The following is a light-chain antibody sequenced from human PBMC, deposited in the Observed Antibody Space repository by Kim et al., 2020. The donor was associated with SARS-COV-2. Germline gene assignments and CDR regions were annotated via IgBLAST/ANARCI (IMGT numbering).Light chain of an antibody. CDR1: NLRPYY. CDR2: GKN. V-gene: IGLV3-19*01. J-gene: IGLJ3*02. CDR3: NSRDSSGNHWV. Sequence: FGPTVMITCQGYNLRPYYASWYQRKPGQAPVLVLYGKNNRPSGIPDRFSGSSSGNTASLTITGAQAEDEADYYCNSRDSSGNHWVFGGGTQLTVL.